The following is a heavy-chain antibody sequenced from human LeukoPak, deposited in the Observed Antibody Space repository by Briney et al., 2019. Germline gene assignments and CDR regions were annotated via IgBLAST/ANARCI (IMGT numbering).Heavy chain of an antibody. D-gene: IGHD1-26*01. CDR3: ARAMGAYPNENWLDP. V-gene: IGHV3-33*01. CDR1: GYTFSNYG. J-gene: IGHJ5*02. CDR2: IWFDGSQQ. Sequence: GGSLRLSCATSGYTFSNYGMHWVRQAPGKGLEWVAVIWFDGSQQNYADSVKGRFTISGDSSKNTIYLQMNGLRAEDTAVYYCARAMGAYPNENWLDPWGQGTLVTVSS.